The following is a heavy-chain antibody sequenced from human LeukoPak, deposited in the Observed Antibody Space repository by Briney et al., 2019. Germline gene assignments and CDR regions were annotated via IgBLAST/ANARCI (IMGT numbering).Heavy chain of an antibody. D-gene: IGHD2-21*01. CDR3: ANSHRGAYWYYFDY. J-gene: IGHJ4*02. V-gene: IGHV3-23*01. CDR2: ITGSGGST. Sequence: GGSLRLSCAASGFTFSSYAMSWVRQAPGKGLEWVSSITGSGGSTYYAGSVKGRFTISRDISKNTLYLQMNSLRAEDTAVYYCANSHRGAYWYYFDYWGQGTLVTVSS. CDR1: GFTFSSYA.